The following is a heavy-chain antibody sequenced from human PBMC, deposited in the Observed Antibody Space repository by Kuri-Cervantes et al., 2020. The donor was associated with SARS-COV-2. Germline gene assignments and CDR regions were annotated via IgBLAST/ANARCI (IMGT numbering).Heavy chain of an antibody. D-gene: IGHD2-21*01. CDR3: ARGGRILWSENYYYYYMDV. J-gene: IGHJ6*03. Sequence: ASVKVSCKASGYTFTGYYMHWVRQAPGQGLEWMGWINPNSGGTNYAQKFQGRVTMTRDTSICTAYMELSRLRSDDTAVYYCARGGRILWSENYYYYYMDVWGKGTTVTVSS. CDR1: GYTFTGYY. V-gene: IGHV1-2*02. CDR2: INPNSGGT.